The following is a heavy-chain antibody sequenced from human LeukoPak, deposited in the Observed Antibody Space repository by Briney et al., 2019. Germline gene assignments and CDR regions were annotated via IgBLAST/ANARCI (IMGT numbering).Heavy chain of an antibody. D-gene: IGHD6-13*01. CDR3: ARDGEAACLYFDY. Sequence: PGGSLRLSCAVSGFSFSSYWMSWVRQAPGRGLEWVVSINQDGSEKYYADSVKGRFTISRDNAKNSLYLQMNSLRAEDTAIYYCARDGEAACLYFDYWGQGTLVTVSS. V-gene: IGHV3-7*01. CDR1: GFSFSSYW. CDR2: INQDGSEK. J-gene: IGHJ4*02.